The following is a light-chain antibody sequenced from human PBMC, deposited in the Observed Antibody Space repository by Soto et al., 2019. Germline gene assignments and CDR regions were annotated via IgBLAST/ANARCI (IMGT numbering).Light chain of an antibody. Sequence: DIQMTQSPSSLSASVGDIVTITCRASQAISNSLAWYQQRPGEVPKLLIYTASTLQSGVPSRFSGSGSGTDFTLTISSLQPEDVATYYCQKYSSAPFTFGPGTKVDV. CDR3: QKYSSAPFT. V-gene: IGKV1-27*01. CDR2: TAS. CDR1: QAISNS. J-gene: IGKJ3*01.